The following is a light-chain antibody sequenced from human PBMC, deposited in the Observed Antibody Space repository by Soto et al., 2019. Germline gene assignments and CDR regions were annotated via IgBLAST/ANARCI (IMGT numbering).Light chain of an antibody. V-gene: IGKV1-33*01. CDR3: QQYDNPNLTVT. Sequence: DIQMTQSPSSLSASVGDRVTITCQASQDISNYLNWYQQKPGKAPKLLIYDPSNLETGVPSRFSGSGSGTDFTFTISSLKPEDIATYYCQQYDNPNLTVTFGGGTKVEIK. J-gene: IGKJ4*01. CDR2: DPS. CDR1: QDISNY.